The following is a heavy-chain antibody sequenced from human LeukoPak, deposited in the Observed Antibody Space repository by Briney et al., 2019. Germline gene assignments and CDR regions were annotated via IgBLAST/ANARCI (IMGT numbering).Heavy chain of an antibody. CDR2: VTSDGSST. CDR3: ARTAFCGGDCYYDGFDM. Sequence: GGSLRLSCAASGFTFSSYWMHWVRQAPGKGLEWVARVTSDGSSTSHADSVKGRFTISRDNAKNSLYLQMNSLRAEDTAVCYCARTAFCGGDCYYDGFDMWGQGTMVTVSS. J-gene: IGHJ3*02. V-gene: IGHV3-74*01. CDR1: GFTFSSYW. D-gene: IGHD2-21*02.